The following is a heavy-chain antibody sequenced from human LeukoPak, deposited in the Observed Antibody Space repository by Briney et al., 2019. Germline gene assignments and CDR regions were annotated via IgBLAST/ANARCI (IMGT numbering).Heavy chain of an antibody. D-gene: IGHD5-12*01. CDR3: ARDHSGYESGY. V-gene: IGHV3-21*06. J-gene: IGHJ4*02. CDR1: GFTFSSYS. CDR2: ISSSSSYI. Sequence: GGSLRLSXAASGFTFSSYSMNWVRQAPGKGLEWVSSISSSSSYIYYADSVKGRFTISRDNAKNSLYLQMNSLRAEDTAVYYCARDHSGYESGYWGQGTLVTVSS.